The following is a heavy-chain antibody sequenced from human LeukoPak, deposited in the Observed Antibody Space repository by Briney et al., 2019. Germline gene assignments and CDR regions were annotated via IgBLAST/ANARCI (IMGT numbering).Heavy chain of an antibody. CDR3: ARDSMVGYYYGMDV. V-gene: IGHV4-31*03. Sequence: SETLSLTCTVSGGSISSGGYYWSWIRQHPGKGLEWIGYIYYSGSTYYNPSLKSRVTISVDTSKNQFSLKLSSVTAADTAVYYCARDSMVGYYYGMDVWGQGTTVTVS. CDR1: GGSISSGGYY. CDR2: IYYSGST. D-gene: IGHD3-10*01. J-gene: IGHJ6*02.